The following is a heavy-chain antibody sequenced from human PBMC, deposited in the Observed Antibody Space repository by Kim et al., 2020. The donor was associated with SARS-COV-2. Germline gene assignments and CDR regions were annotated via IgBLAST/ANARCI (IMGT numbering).Heavy chain of an antibody. CDR1: GFTFSSYS. J-gene: IGHJ1*01. CDR2: ISSSSSYI. Sequence: GGSLRLSCAASGFTFSSYSMNWVRQAPGKGLEWVSPISSSSSYIYYADSVKGRFTISRDNAKNSLYLQMNSLRAEDTAVYYCARSRGSGSYYNNLSYFQHWGQGTLVTVSS. V-gene: IGHV3-21*01. D-gene: IGHD3-10*01. CDR3: ARSRGSGSYYNNLSYFQH.